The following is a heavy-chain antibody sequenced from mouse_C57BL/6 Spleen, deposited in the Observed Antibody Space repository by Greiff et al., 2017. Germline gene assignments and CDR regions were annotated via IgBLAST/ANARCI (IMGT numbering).Heavy chain of an antibody. J-gene: IGHJ4*01. CDR3: ARHGGDYDYDGYAMDY. D-gene: IGHD2-4*01. V-gene: IGHV5-12*01. Sequence: EVMLVESGGGLVPPGGSLKLSCAASGFTFSDYYMYWVRQTPEQRLEWVAYISNGGGSTYYPATVTGRFTFSSDNAQNTLYLQMSRRKSEDTAIYDCARHGGDYDYDGYAMDYWGQGTSVTVAS. CDR2: ISNGGGST. CDR1: GFTFSDYY.